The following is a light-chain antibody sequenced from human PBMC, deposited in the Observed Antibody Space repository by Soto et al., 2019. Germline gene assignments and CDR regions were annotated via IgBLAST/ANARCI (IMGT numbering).Light chain of an antibody. Sequence: QSVLTQPPSMSAAPGQKVTISCSGSNSNIGKNIVSWYRQLPGTAPKLLIYDNNKRPSGIPDRFSGSKSGTSATLGITGLQTGDEADYYCGTWDSSLSGVVFGGGTKLTVL. CDR3: GTWDSSLSGVV. J-gene: IGLJ2*01. CDR2: DNN. CDR1: NSNIGKNI. V-gene: IGLV1-51*01.